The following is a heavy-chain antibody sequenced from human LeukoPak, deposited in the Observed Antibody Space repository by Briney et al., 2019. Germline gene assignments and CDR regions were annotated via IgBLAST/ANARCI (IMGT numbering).Heavy chain of an antibody. D-gene: IGHD2-15*01. V-gene: IGHV3-7*04. CDR2: IKEDGSEK. CDR3: ARDRGGRTGLDD. CDR1: GITFSRSW. Sequence: GGSLRLSCAASGITFSRSWMSWVRHAPGKGLEWVAFIKEDGSEKYYVDSVKGRFTISRDNAVNSLYLQMNSLRAEDTAVYYCARDRGGRTGLDDWGQGTLVTVSS. J-gene: IGHJ4*02.